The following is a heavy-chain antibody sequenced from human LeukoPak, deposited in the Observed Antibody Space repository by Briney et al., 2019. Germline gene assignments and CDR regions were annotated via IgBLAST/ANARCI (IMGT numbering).Heavy chain of an antibody. D-gene: IGHD1-1*01. CDR3: ARDSAGTTPYYYMDV. CDR1: VYTFTGYY. V-gene: IGHV1-2*02. J-gene: IGHJ6*03. CDR2: INPNSGGT. Sequence: GASVKVSFKSSVYTFTGYYMHWVRQAPGQGLEWMGCINPNSGGTNYAQKFQGRVTMTRDTSISTAYMELSRLRSDDTAVYYCARDSAGTTPYYYMDVWGKGNTVTVSS.